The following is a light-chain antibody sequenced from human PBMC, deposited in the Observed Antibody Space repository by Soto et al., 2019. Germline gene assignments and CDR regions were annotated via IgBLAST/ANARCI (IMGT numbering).Light chain of an antibody. V-gene: IGKV1-27*01. CDR2: AAS. CDR1: QDIRNF. CDR3: QKYSSVPV. Sequence: DIQMTQSPPSLSASVGDRVTITCRASQDIRNFVAWYQQKPGKAPKLLIYAASTLQSGVPSRFSGSGSGTDFTLTINSLQPVDVATYSCQKYSSVPVFGPGTKVEIK. J-gene: IGKJ3*01.